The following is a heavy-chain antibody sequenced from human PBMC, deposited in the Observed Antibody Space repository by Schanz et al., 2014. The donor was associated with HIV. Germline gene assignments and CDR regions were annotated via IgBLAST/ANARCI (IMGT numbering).Heavy chain of an antibody. CDR1: GYTFSSYY. V-gene: IGHV1-46*03. CDR3: AGTPMITAPFSP. J-gene: IGHJ5*02. CDR2: INPSGGST. Sequence: QVQLVQSGAEVKKPGASVKEEGKAPGYTFSSYYIHWVRQAPGQGLEWMGVINPSGGSTTYTQKFQVRVTMTRDTATSTVYMEMSSLRSEDTAVYYCAGTPMITAPFSPWVQGNLVTVSS. D-gene: IGHD5-18*01.